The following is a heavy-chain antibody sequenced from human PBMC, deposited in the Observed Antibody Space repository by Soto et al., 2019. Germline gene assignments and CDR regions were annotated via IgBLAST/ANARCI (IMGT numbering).Heavy chain of an antibody. Sequence: PSETLSLTCTVSGGSISPYYWSWIRQPPGKGLEWIGNIYYSGTTYYNPSLESRVTISVDASKKQISLKLSSVTAADTAVYFCARLTTILFGGWFDPWGQGTLVTVSS. CDR3: ARLTTILFGGWFDP. D-gene: IGHD3-10*02. CDR1: GGSISPYY. J-gene: IGHJ5*02. V-gene: IGHV4-59*08. CDR2: IYYSGTT.